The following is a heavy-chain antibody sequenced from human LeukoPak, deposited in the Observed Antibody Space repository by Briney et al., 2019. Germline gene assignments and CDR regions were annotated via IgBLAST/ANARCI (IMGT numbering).Heavy chain of an antibody. J-gene: IGHJ3*02. CDR1: GYSFTSYW. CDR2: IYPGDSET. V-gene: IGHV5-51*01. Sequence: SPGGSLKISCKGSGYSFTSYWIGWVRQMPGKGLEWMGIIYPGDSETRYSPSFQGQVTISADKSISTAYLQWSSLKASDTAMYYCAGAIVGAATAFDIWGQGTMVTVSS. D-gene: IGHD1-26*01. CDR3: AGAIVGAATAFDI.